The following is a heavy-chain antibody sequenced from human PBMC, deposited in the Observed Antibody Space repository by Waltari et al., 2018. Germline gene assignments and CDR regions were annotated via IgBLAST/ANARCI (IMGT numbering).Heavy chain of an antibody. J-gene: IGHJ6*03. D-gene: IGHD6-13*01. Sequence: QLQLQESGPGLVKPSETLSLTCAVSGYSISSGYYWGWIRQPPGKGLEWIGNIYHSGSTHYNPSLKGRVTISVDTSKNQFSLKLSSVTAADTAVYYCARRAAITAAGPTYYMDVWGKGTTVTVSS. V-gene: IGHV4-38-2*01. CDR1: GYSISSGYY. CDR3: ARRAAITAAGPTYYMDV. CDR2: IYHSGST.